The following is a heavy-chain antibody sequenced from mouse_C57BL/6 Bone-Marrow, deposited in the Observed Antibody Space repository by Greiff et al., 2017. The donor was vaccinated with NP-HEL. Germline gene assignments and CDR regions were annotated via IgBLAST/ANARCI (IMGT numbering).Heavy chain of an antibody. D-gene: IGHD1-1*01. J-gene: IGHJ4*01. CDR2: IWWNDDK. V-gene: IGHV8-5*01. Sequence: QVTLKVSGPGILQPSQTLSLTCSFSGFSLSTSNLGIGWIRQPSGKGLEWLAHIWWNDDKYYNPSLKSRLTISKDTSNNHVFLKITSVDTADTATYYCALYYYYAMDYWGQGTSVTVSS. CDR1: GFSLSTSNLG. CDR3: ALYYYYAMDY.